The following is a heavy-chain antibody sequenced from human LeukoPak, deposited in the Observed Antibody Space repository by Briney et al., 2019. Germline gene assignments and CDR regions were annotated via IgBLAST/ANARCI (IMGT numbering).Heavy chain of an antibody. V-gene: IGHV1-2*02. CDR1: GYTFTGYY. J-gene: IGHJ4*02. Sequence: ASVKVSCNASGYTFTGYYMHWVRQAPGQGLEWMGWINPNSGGTNYAQKFQGRVTMTRDTSISTAYMELSRLRSDDTAVYYCARSIVGAPLPFDYWGQGTLVTVSS. CDR2: INPNSGGT. CDR3: ARSIVGAPLPFDY. D-gene: IGHD1-26*01.